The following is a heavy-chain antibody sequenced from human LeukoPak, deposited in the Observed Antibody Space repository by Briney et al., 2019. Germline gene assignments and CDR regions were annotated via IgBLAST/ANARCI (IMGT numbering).Heavy chain of an antibody. CDR1: GGSFSGYY. D-gene: IGHD3-22*01. J-gene: IGHJ4*02. V-gene: IGHV4-34*01. CDR2: INDSGST. Sequence: SETLSLTCAVYGGSFSGYYWSWIRQPPGRGLEWIGEINDSGSTSCSPSLKSRVSISVDTSKNQFSLKLSSVTAADTAVYYCARVIDYDISGYYLGYWGQGTRVTVSS. CDR3: ARVIDYDISGYYLGY.